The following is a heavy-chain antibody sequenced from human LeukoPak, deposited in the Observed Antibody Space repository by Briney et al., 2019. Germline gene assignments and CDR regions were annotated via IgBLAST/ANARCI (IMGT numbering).Heavy chain of an antibody. CDR1: GGSISSYY. V-gene: IGHV4-59*01. J-gene: IGHJ4*02. CDR2: IYYSGST. Sequence: SETLSLTCTVSGGSISSYYWSWIRQPPGKGLEWIGYIYYSGSTNYNPSLKSRVTISVDTSKNQFSLRLISVTAADTAVYYCARYGTADLFDYWGQGTLVTVSS. CDR3: ARYGTADLFDY. D-gene: IGHD1-14*01.